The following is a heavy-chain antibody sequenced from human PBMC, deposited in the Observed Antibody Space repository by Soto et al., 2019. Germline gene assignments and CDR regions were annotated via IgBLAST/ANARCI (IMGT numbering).Heavy chain of an antibody. Sequence: GASVKVSCKASGGTFSSYAISWVRQAPGQGLEWMGGIIPIFGTANYAQKFQGRVTITADKSTSTAYMELSSLRSEDTAVYYCASGGTTGTTYLDYWGQGTLVTVSS. CDR1: GGTFSSYA. J-gene: IGHJ4*02. CDR3: ASGGTTGTTYLDY. V-gene: IGHV1-69*06. CDR2: IIPIFGTA. D-gene: IGHD1-1*01.